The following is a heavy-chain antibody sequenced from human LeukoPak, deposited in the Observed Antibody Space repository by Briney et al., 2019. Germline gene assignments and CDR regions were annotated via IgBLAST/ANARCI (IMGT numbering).Heavy chain of an antibody. CDR1: GFTFSSYG. D-gene: IGHD3-9*01. CDR3: AKERTLDFDCLLHETDY. V-gene: IGHV3-30*02. Sequence: GGSLRLSCAASGFTFSSYGMHWVRQAPGKGLEWVALIPYDGSNKYYVDSVKGRFTISRDNSKNTLYLQMNSLRAEDTAVYSCAKERTLDFDCLLHETDYWGKGTLATVPS. CDR2: IPYDGSNK. J-gene: IGHJ4*02.